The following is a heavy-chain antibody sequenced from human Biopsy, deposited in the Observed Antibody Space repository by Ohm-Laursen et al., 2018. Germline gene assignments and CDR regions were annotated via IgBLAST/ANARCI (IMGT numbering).Heavy chain of an antibody. D-gene: IGHD1-7*01. CDR1: GYTFTSYD. V-gene: IGHV1-8*01. J-gene: IGHJ5*02. CDR2: LNSVSGNS. Sequence: ATVKISCKASGYTFTSYDITWVRQASGQGPEWIGWLNSVSGNSNFGQKFRGRVTVTSDTSISTAYMELSGLTSDDTATYYCGRAVRNQLLTDPWGQGTLVTVTS. CDR3: GRAVRNQLLTDP.